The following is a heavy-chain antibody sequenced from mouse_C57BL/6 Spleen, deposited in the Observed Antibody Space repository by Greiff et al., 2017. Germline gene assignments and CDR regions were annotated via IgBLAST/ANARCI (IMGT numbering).Heavy chain of an antibody. V-gene: IGHV14-4*01. J-gene: IGHJ2*01. CDR1: GFNIKDDY. CDR2: IDPENGDT. CDR3: TRLGSSYDY. Sequence: EVQLQQSGAELVRPGASVKLSCTASGFNIKDDYMHWVKQRPEQGLEWIGWIDPENGDTEYASKFQGKATITADTSSHTAYLQLSSLTSEDTAVYYCTRLGSSYDYWGQGTTLTVSS. D-gene: IGHD1-1*01.